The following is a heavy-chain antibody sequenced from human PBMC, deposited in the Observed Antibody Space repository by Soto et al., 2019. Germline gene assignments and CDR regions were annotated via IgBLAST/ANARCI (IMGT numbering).Heavy chain of an antibody. CDR1: DLSFSNAY. Sequence: EVQLVESGGGLVKPGESLRLSCAASDLSFSNAYINWVRQAPGKGLEWVGRIKSKTDGGTIDYAAPVKGRFIISRDDSSNTVYLQMNSLKTEDTAVYYCTTRGALGNWGQGTLVTVSS. V-gene: IGHV3-15*07. CDR3: TTRGALGN. CDR2: IKSKTDGGTI. J-gene: IGHJ4*02. D-gene: IGHD2-15*01.